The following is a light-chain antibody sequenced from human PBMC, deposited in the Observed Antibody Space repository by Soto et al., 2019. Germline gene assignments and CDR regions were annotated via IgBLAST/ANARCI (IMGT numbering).Light chain of an antibody. V-gene: IGKV3-15*01. CDR1: QSVSTN. CDR3: QQYNNWPPS. J-gene: IGKJ1*01. Sequence: EIVMTQSPATLSVSPGERATLSCRASQSVSTNLAWYQQKPGQSPRLLIYGTSTRATGVPARFSGGGSGTEFTLTINSLQSEDFAVYYCQQYNNWPPSFGQGTKVDIK. CDR2: GTS.